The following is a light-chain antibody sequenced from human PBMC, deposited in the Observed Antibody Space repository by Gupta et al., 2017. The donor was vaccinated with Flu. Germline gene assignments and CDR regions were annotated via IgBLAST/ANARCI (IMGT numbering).Light chain of an antibody. CDR1: QSISSY. J-gene: IGKJ2*01. V-gene: IGKV1-5*03. CDR2: LAS. Sequence: IHMTQSPSTLSASIGDRVTITCRASQSISSYLAWYQQKPGKAPKLLIYLASALESGVPSRFSGSGFGTDFTLTINGLQSDDFATYYCQHDSAYPYTFGPRTNLEVK. CDR3: QHDSAYPYT.